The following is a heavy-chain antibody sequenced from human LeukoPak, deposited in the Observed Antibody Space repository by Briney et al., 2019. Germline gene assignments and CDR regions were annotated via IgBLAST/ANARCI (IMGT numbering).Heavy chain of an antibody. Sequence: GGSLRLSCAASGFTFSSYTMSRVRQAPGKGLEWISVISGTGFTTYHTDSVKGRFTISRDNSKNILYLQMDGLRAEDTAIYFCTKDVQVGPTRGFFDFWGQGTLVTVSS. J-gene: IGHJ4*03. D-gene: IGHD1-26*01. CDR2: ISGTGFTT. V-gene: IGHV3-23*01. CDR1: GFTFSSYT. CDR3: TKDVQVGPTRGFFDF.